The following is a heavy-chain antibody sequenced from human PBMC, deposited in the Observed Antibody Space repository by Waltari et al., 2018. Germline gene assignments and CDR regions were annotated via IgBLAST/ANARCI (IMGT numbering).Heavy chain of an antibody. CDR1: GFTFSTYT. Sequence: EVQLVESGGGLVKPGGSLRLSGATSGFTFSTYTMNWVRQAPGKWQWCVSSMSIRSRTRYYADSVKGRFTISRDNAKNSMYMQLNSLRVEDTAIYYCARGVSITETPWFAYWGQGTLVTVSS. D-gene: IGHD5-12*01. CDR3: ARGVSITETPWFAY. J-gene: IGHJ4*02. V-gene: IGHV3-21*02. CDR2: MSIRSRTR.